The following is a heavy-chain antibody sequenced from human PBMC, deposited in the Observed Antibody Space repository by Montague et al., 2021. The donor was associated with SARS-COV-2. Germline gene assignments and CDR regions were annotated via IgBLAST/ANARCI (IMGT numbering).Heavy chain of an antibody. J-gene: IGHJ4*02. V-gene: IGHV4-4*07. CDR2: IYASGGT. CDR1: GDSISSFY. Sequence: SETLSLTCTVSGDSISSFYWNWIRQPAGKGLEWIGRIYASGGTNHNPSLKSRVTMSVDASKNQFSLRLSSVTPADTAVYYCTREGGYWSQGTLVTVSS. CDR3: TREGGY. D-gene: IGHD1-26*01.